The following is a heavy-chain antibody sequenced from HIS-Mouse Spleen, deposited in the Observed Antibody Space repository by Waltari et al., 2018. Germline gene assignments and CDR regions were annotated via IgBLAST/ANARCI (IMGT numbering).Heavy chain of an antibody. V-gene: IGHV2-5*02. CDR3: AHLQYSGSYKPFDY. J-gene: IGHJ4*02. CDR1: GFSLSTSGVG. D-gene: IGHD1-26*01. CDR2: HYWDDDK. Sequence: QITLKESGPTLVKPTQTLTLTCTFSGFSLSTSGVGVGWIRQPPGKALAWLELHYWDDDKPYRTSLKSRLTITKDTSKNQVVLTMTNMDPVDTATYYCAHLQYSGSYKPFDYWGQGTLVTVSS.